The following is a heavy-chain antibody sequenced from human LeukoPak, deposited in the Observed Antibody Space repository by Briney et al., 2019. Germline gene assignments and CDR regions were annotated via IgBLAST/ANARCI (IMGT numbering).Heavy chain of an antibody. CDR3: AREEVATTYFDY. CDR2: IIPVFGTA. Sequence: ASVKVPCKASGYTFTSYDINWVRQATGQGLEWMGGIIPVFGTANYAQKFQGRVTITADESTSTAYMELSSLRSEDTAVYYCAREEVATTYFDYWGQGTLVTVSS. V-gene: IGHV1-69*13. D-gene: IGHD5-12*01. CDR1: GYTFTSYD. J-gene: IGHJ4*02.